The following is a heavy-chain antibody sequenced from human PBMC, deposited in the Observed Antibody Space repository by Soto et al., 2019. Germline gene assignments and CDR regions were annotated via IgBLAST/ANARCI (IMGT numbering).Heavy chain of an antibody. CDR1: GVTFSSYA. J-gene: IGHJ5*02. V-gene: IGHV1-69*13. CDR3: AGSSSSWYWFDP. Sequence: SVKVSCKASGVTFSSYAISWVRQAPGQGLEWMGGIIPIFGTANYAQKFQGRVTITADESTSTAYMELSSLRSEDTAVYYCAGSSSSWYWFDPRGQGTLVTVSS. CDR2: IIPIFGTA. D-gene: IGHD6-13*01.